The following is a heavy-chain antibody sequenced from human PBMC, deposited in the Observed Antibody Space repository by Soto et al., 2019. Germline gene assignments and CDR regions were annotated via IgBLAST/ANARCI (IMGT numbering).Heavy chain of an antibody. CDR3: TTDGATIFFDP. J-gene: IGHJ5*02. D-gene: IGHD3-10*02. Sequence: QLVESGGGLVKPGGSLRLSCAASGFTFKNAWMSWVRQAPGKGLEWVGRIKTKADAGTTDYAAPVKGRFTISRDDSKNPLYLQMNSLKNEDTALYFCTTDGATIFFDPRGQGTLVTVSS. CDR2: IKTKADAGTT. CDR1: GFTFKNAW. V-gene: IGHV3-15*01.